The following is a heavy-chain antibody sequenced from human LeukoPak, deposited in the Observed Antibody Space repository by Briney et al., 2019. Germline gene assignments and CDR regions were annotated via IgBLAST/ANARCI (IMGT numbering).Heavy chain of an antibody. Sequence: GASVKVSCKASGGTFSSYAISWVRQAPGQGLEWMGIINPSGGGTSYAQKFQGRVTMTRDMSTSTVYMELSSLRSEDTAVYYCARGNRRVTDAFDIWGQGTMVTVSS. V-gene: IGHV1-46*01. CDR2: INPSGGGT. CDR1: GGTFSSYA. J-gene: IGHJ3*02. CDR3: ARGNRRVTDAFDI. D-gene: IGHD5-18*01.